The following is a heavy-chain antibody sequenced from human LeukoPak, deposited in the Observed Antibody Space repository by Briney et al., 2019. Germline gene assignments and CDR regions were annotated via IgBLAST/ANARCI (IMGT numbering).Heavy chain of an antibody. CDR1: GFTFRNYW. V-gene: IGHV3-74*01. CDR3: IRDFRSADL. J-gene: IGHJ5*02. Sequence: PGGSLRLSFVASGFTFRNYWMHWVRQPPGKGLVWVSRIYVDGRTTNYADSVKGRFTISRDNAKNTVYLEMNSLSVEDTATYYCIRDFRSADLWGQGALVTVTS. CDR2: IYVDGRTT.